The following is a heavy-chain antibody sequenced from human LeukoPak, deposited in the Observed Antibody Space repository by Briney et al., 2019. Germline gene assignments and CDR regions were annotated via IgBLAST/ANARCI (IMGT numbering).Heavy chain of an antibody. CDR2: ISSSSSTI. V-gene: IGHV3-48*01. D-gene: IGHD1-26*01. CDR1: GFTFSSYS. CDR3: AKVLIVGATPDNY. Sequence: GGSLRLSCAASGFTFSSYSMNWVRQAPGKGLEWVSYISSSSSTIYYADSVKGRFTISRDNAKNSLYLQMNSLRAEDTAVYYCAKVLIVGATPDNYWGQGTLVTVSS. J-gene: IGHJ4*02.